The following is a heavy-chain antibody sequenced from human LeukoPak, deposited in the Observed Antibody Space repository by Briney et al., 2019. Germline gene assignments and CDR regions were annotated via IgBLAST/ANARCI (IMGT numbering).Heavy chain of an antibody. V-gene: IGHV3-21*01. Sequence: GGSLRLSCAASGFTFSSYSMNWVRQAPGKGLEWVSSISSSSSYIYYADSVKGRFTISRDNAKNSLYLQMNSLRAEDTAVYYCARLKLLWSNYFDYWGQGTLVTVFS. CDR3: ARLKLLWSNYFDY. CDR1: GFTFSSYS. D-gene: IGHD2-2*01. CDR2: ISSSSSYI. J-gene: IGHJ4*02.